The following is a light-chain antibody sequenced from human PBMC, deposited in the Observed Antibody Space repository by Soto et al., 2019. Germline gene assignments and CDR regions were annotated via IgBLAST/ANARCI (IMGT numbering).Light chain of an antibody. CDR2: KAS. V-gene: IGKV1-5*03. Sequence: EIQMNQSPSTLSGYVGDRVTITCRASQTISSWLAWYQQKPGKAPKLLIYKASTLKSGVPSRFSGSGSGTEFTLTISSLQPDDFATYYCQHYNSYSEAFGQRSMVDI. CDR1: QTISSW. CDR3: QHYNSYSEA. J-gene: IGKJ1*01.